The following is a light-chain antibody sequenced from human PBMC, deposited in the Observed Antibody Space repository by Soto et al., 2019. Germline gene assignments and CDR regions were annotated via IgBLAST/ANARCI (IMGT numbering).Light chain of an antibody. CDR3: QSYDSSLSAPV. Sequence: QSVLTQPPSMSGAPGQRVSISCTGSSSNIGAGYDVHWYQQLPGTAPKLLLRDNSDRPSGVPDRFSGSKSGTSASLAITGLQAEDEADYYCQSYDSSLSAPVFGGGTQLTVL. V-gene: IGLV1-40*01. CDR1: SSNIGAGYD. CDR2: DNS. J-gene: IGLJ3*02.